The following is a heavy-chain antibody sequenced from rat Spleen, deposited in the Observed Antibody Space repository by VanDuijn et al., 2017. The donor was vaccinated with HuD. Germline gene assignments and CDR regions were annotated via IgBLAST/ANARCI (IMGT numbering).Heavy chain of an antibody. Sequence: EVKLVESGGGLVQPGNSLTLSCVASGFTFSNYGMHWIRQAPKKGLEWITVIYYDSSKMYYTDTVKGRFTISRDNSKNTLYLEMNSLRYEDTAMYYCAALGDWFAYWGQGTLVTVSS. CDR3: AALGDWFAY. D-gene: IGHD5-1*01. CDR2: IYYDSSKM. J-gene: IGHJ3*01. V-gene: IGHV5-54*01. CDR1: GFTFSNYG.